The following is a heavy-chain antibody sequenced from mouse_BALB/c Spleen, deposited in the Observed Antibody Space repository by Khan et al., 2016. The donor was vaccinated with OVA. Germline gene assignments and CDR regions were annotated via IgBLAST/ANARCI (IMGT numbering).Heavy chain of an antibody. D-gene: IGHD1-1*01. Sequence: EVKLLESGPSLVTPSQTLSLTCSVTGDSITRGYWNWIRKFPGNKLAYMGYISYSGNTYCTTSLKSRISITRDTSTNQYYLQLNSVTTEDTATYYCACELRGFAYWGQGTLVTVSA. CDR3: ACELRGFAY. V-gene: IGHV3-8*02. J-gene: IGHJ3*01. CDR1: GDSITRGY. CDR2: ISYSGNT.